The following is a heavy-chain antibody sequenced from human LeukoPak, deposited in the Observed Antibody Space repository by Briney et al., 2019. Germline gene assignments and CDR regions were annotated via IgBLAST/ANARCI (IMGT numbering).Heavy chain of an antibody. CDR1: GGSISSSSYY. CDR3: ARRSGSYSS. CDR2: IYYSGST. J-gene: IGHJ5*02. D-gene: IGHD1-26*01. Sequence: SETLSLTCTVSGGSISSSSYYWGWIRQPPGKGLEWIGSIYYSGSTNYNPSLKSRVTISVDTSKNQFSLKLSSVTAADTAVYYCARRSGSYSSWGQGTLVTVSS. V-gene: IGHV4-39*07.